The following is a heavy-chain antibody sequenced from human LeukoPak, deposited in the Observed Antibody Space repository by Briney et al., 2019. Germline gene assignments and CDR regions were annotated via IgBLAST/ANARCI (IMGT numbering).Heavy chain of an antibody. CDR1: GGSISSGGYY. V-gene: IGHV4-30-2*01. D-gene: IGHD3-10*01. CDR2: IYHSGST. CDR3: ARGRDGSGTVAFDY. Sequence: SETLSLTCTVSGGSISSGGYYWSWIRQPPGKGLEWIGYIYHSGSTYYNPSLKSRVTISVDRSKNQFSLKLSSVTAADTAVYYCARGRDGSGTVAFDYWGQGTLVTVSS. J-gene: IGHJ4*02.